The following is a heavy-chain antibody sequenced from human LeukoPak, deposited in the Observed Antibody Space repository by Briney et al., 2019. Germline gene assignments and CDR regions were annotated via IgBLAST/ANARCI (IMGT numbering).Heavy chain of an antibody. Sequence: SETLSLTCAVYGGSFSGYYWSWIRQPPGKGLEWIGEINHSGSTNYNPSLKSRVPISVDTSKNQFSLKLSSVTAADTAVYYCARAAIVVVVAATWFDPWGQGTLVTVSS. V-gene: IGHV4-34*01. CDR2: INHSGST. CDR1: GGSFSGYY. CDR3: ARAAIVVVVAATWFDP. J-gene: IGHJ5*02. D-gene: IGHD2-15*01.